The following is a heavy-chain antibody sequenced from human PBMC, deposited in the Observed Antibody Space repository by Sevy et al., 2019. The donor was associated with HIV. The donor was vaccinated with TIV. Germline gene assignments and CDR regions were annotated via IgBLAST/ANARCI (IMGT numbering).Heavy chain of an antibody. Sequence: GGSLRLSCAASGFTFSNAWMSWVRQAPGKGLEWVGRIKSKTDGGTTDYAAPVKGRFTISRDDSKNTLYLQMNSLKTEDTAVYYCTTDHPPFTMVRGNGGYYYMDVWGKGTTVTVSS. J-gene: IGHJ6*03. CDR1: GFTFSNAW. CDR2: IKSKTDGGTT. CDR3: TTDHPPFTMVRGNGGYYYMDV. V-gene: IGHV3-15*01. D-gene: IGHD3-10*01.